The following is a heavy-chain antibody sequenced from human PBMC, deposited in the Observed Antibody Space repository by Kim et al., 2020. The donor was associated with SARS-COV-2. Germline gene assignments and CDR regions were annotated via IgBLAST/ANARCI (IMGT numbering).Heavy chain of an antibody. CDR1: GFTFSNAW. CDR3: TTSSGWYEGELKDKDY. CDR2: IKSKTDGGTT. Sequence: GGSLRLSCAASGFTFSNAWMSWVRQAPGKGLEWVGRIKSKTDGGTTDYAAPVKGRFTISRDDSKNTLYLHMNSLKTEDTAVYYCTTSSGWYEGELKDKDYWGQGTLVTVSS. D-gene: IGHD6-19*01. V-gene: IGHV3-15*01. J-gene: IGHJ4*02.